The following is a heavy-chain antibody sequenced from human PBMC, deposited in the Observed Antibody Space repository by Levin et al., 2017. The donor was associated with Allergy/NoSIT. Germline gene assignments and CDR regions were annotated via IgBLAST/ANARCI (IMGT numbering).Heavy chain of an antibody. CDR3: ARAEPRYTYTSDS. Sequence: GESLKIFCAASGFTFSSYEMNWVRQAPGKGLEWVSYISSSGSTIYYADPVKGRFTIPRDNAKNSLYLQMNSLRAEDTAVYYCARAEPRYTYTSDSWGQGTLVTVSS. CDR2: ISSSGSTI. J-gene: IGHJ4*02. CDR1: GFTFSSYE. D-gene: IGHD5-18*01. V-gene: IGHV3-48*03.